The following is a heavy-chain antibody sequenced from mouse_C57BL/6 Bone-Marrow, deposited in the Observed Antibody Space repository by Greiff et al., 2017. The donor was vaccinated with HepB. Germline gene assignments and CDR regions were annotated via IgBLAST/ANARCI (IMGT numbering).Heavy chain of an antibody. D-gene: IGHD2-1*01. J-gene: IGHJ3*01. CDR3: ARGGNPWFAY. V-gene: IGHV1-26*01. CDR1: GYTFTDYY. CDR2: INPNNGGT. Sequence: VQLQQSGPELVKPGASVKISCKASGYTFTDYYMNWVKQSHGKSLEWIGDINPNNGGTSYNQKFKGKATLTVDKSSSTAYMELRSLTSEDSAVYYCARGGNPWFAYWGQGTLVTVSA.